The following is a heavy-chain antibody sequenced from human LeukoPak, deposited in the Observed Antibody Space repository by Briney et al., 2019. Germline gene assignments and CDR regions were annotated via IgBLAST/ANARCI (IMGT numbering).Heavy chain of an antibody. CDR2: INWNGGST. Sequence: PGGSLRLSCAASGFTFSDYYMSWLRHAPGKGLEWVSGINWNGGSTVYADSVKGRFTISRDNAKNSLYLKMNSLRAEDTALYYCARTKEGFSGIAAAGFYYYYYMDVWGKGTTVTVSS. CDR1: GFTFSDYY. D-gene: IGHD6-13*01. J-gene: IGHJ6*03. CDR3: ARTKEGFSGIAAAGFYYYYYMDV. V-gene: IGHV3-20*04.